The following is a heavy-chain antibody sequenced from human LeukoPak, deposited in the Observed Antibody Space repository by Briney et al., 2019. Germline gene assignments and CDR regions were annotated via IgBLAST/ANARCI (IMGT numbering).Heavy chain of an antibody. CDR2: ISSSSSYI. J-gene: IGHJ4*02. CDR3: ARDGEGSSWYY. V-gene: IGHV3-21*01. CDR1: GFIFSSYS. Sequence: GRSLRLSCAASGFIFSSYSMNWVRQAPGKGLEWVSSISSSSSYIYYADSVKGRFTISRDNAKNSLYVQMNSLRAEDTAVYYCARDGEGSSWYYWGQGTLVTVSS. D-gene: IGHD6-13*01.